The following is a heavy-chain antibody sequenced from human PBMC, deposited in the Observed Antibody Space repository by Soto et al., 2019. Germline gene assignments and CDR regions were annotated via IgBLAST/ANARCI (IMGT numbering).Heavy chain of an antibody. CDR1: GFTFSDYY. Sequence: PGGSLRLSCAGSGFTFSDYYITWIRRAPGKGLEWVSYINTLSSAIYYADSVKGRFTISRDNAKNSVYLQMNSLRAEDTAVYYCARRLQWQLRPLDSWGRGTLVTLSS. CDR2: INTLSSAI. J-gene: IGHJ4*02. V-gene: IGHV3-11*01. D-gene: IGHD6-19*01. CDR3: ARRLQWQLRPLDS.